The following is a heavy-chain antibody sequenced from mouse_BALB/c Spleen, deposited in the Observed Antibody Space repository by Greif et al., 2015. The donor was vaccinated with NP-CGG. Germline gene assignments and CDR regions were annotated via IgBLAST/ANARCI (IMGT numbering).Heavy chain of an antibody. CDR3: ARGGNSACFAY. V-gene: IGHV5-17*02. J-gene: IGHJ3*01. Sequence: EVQLVESGGGLVQPGGSRKLSCAASGFTFSSFGMHWVRQAPEKGLEWVAYISSGSSTIYYADTVKGRFTISRDNPKNTLFLQMTSLRSEDTAMYYCARGGNSACFAYWGQGTLVTVSA. D-gene: IGHD2-1*01. CDR1: GFTFSSFG. CDR2: ISSGSSTI.